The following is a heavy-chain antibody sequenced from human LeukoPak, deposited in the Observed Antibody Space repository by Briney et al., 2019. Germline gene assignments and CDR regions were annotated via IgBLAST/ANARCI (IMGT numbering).Heavy chain of an antibody. V-gene: IGHV3-21*01. Sequence: PGGSLRLSCAASGFTFSSYTMSWVRQAPGKGLEWVSSISSSRSYIYNADSVKGRFTITRDNAYNSLYLQMNSLRAEDTAVYYCARDHCSSTSCFPSGTNYFDSWGQGTPVTVSS. CDR3: ARDHCSSTSCFPSGTNYFDS. CDR1: GFTFSSYT. CDR2: ISSSRSYI. J-gene: IGHJ4*02. D-gene: IGHD2-2*01.